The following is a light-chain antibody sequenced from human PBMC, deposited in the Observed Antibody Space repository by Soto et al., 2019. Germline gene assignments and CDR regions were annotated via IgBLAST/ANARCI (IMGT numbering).Light chain of an antibody. CDR2: AAT. V-gene: IGKV1-6*01. Sequence: AIQMTQSPSSLSVSVRDRVTITCRASQDIRNDLHWYQQKPGKAPNLLIYAATTLRSGVPSRFSGSGSGTHFTLTISSLQPEDLATYFCLQDNSYPWTFGQGTKGEIK. CDR1: QDIRND. CDR3: LQDNSYPWT. J-gene: IGKJ1*01.